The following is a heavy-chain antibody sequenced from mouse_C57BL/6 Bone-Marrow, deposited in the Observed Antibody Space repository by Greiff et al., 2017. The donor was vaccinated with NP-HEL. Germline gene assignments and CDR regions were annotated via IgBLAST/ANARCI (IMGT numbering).Heavy chain of an antibody. CDR1: GYTFTSYG. CDR3: ARQGKCSKSPRFAY. V-gene: IGHV1-81*01. D-gene: IGHD1-1*01. J-gene: IGHJ3*01. CDR2: IYPRSGNT. Sequence: QVQLQQSGAELARPGASVKLSCKASGYTFTSYGISWVKQRTGQGLEWIGEIYPRSGNTYYNEKFKGKATLTADKSSSTGYMELRSLTCEDSAVYVCARQGKCSKSPRFAYWGQGTLVTVSA.